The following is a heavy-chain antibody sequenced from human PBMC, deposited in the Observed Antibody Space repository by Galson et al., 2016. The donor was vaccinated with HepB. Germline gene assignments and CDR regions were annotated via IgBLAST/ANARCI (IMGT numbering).Heavy chain of an antibody. J-gene: IGHJ4*02. D-gene: IGHD2-21*02. Sequence: SETLSLTCSVSGGSLSGFYWSWVRQSPGKGLEWIANIYSSGTTHYSPSLKSRLTIALDTSTKQFPRRLSSLTAADTAVDFCARAQFCGCDCRHDGVLDKWGRGILVTVSS. CDR1: GGSLSGFY. CDR2: IYSSGTT. CDR3: ARAQFCGCDCRHDGVLDK. V-gene: IGHV4-59*13.